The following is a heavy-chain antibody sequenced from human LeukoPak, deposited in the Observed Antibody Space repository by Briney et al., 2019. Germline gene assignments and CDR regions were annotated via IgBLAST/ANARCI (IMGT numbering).Heavy chain of an antibody. V-gene: IGHV4-30-2*01. CDR2: IYHSGST. J-gene: IGHJ4*02. CDR1: GGSISSGGYS. Sequence: SETLSLTCAVSGGSISSGGYSWSWIRQPPGKGLEWIGYIYHSGSTYYNPPLKSRVTISVDTSKNQFSLKVSSVTAADTAVYYCARDRREYDSSGYYAFDYWGQGTLVTVSS. CDR3: ARDRREYDSSGYYAFDY. D-gene: IGHD3-22*01.